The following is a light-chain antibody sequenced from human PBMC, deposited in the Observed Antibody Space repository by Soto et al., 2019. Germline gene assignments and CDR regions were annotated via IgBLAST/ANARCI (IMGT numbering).Light chain of an antibody. J-gene: IGKJ5*01. V-gene: IGKV3D-15*01. CDR3: QQYGTSEII. CDR2: GAS. CDR1: QSVSDN. Sequence: EIVLTQSPATLSVSPGERVTLSCRASQSVSDNLAWYQQKPGQAPRLLIYGASIRATDIPARFSGSGSGTDFTLTISRLETEDFAVFYCQQYGTSEIIFGQGTRLEIK.